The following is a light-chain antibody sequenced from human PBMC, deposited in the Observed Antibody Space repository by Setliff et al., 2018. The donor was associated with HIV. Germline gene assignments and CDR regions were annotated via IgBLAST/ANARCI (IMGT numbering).Light chain of an antibody. V-gene: IGLV2-14*03. Sequence: QSALTQPASVSGSPGQSTTISCTGTSSDVGGFDYVPWYQQHPGKAPKLMIYDVTNRPSGVSNRFSASKSGNTASLTISGLQAEDEADYYCTSYTRNTTYVFGTGTKATVL. CDR3: TSYTRNTTYV. CDR2: DVT. J-gene: IGLJ1*01. CDR1: SSDVGGFDY.